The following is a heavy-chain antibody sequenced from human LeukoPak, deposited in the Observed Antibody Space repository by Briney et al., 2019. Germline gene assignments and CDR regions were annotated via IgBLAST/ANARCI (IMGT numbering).Heavy chain of an antibody. V-gene: IGHV4-59*01. CDR2: IYHSGST. D-gene: IGHD6-6*01. CDR3: ARGGAARPHFQN. CDR1: GGSISTYY. Sequence: PSETLSLTWTVSGGSISTYYWNWIRQPPGKGLEWIGYIYHSGSTNYNPSLQSRVSISIDTSKNQFSLNLNSVTAADTAVYYCARGGAARPHFQNWGQGTLVTVSS. J-gene: IGHJ1*01.